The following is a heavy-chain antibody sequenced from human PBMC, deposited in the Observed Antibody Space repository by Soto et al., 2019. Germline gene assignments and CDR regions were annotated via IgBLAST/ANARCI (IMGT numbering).Heavy chain of an antibody. CDR3: ARDEARFGDGRPFDY. D-gene: IGHD4-17*01. V-gene: IGHV1-18*04. Sequence: ASVKVSCKASGYTFTSYGISWVRQAPGQGLEWMGWISAYNGNTNYAQKLQGRVTMTTDTSTSTAYMELRSLRSDDTAVYYCARDEARFGDGRPFDYWGQGTLVTVSS. CDR1: GYTFTSYG. CDR2: ISAYNGNT. J-gene: IGHJ4*02.